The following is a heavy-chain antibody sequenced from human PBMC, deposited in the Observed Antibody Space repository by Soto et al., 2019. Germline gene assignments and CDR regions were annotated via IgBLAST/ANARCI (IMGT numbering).Heavy chain of an antibody. CDR1: GGSISSYY. CDR3: ARRGSSSWYNWFDP. V-gene: IGHV4-59*01. J-gene: IGHJ5*02. Sequence: SSETLSLTCTVSGGSISSYYWSWIRQPPGKGLEWIGYIYYSGSTNYNPSLKSRVTISVDTSKNQFSLKLSSVTAADTAVYYCARRGSSSWYNWFDPWGQGTLVTVSS. CDR2: IYYSGST. D-gene: IGHD6-13*01.